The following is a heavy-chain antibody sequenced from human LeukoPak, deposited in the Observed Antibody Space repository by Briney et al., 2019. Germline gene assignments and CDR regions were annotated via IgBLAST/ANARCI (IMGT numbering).Heavy chain of an antibody. CDR1: GFTFSSYS. Sequence: PGGSLRLSCAASGFTFSSYSMNWVRQAPGKGLEWVSAISTSGSSIYYADSVKGRFTISRDNAKNSLYLLMNSLRAEDTAVYYCARDSRQQWLAAYYYYYMDVWGKGTTVTVSS. J-gene: IGHJ6*03. CDR3: ARDSRQQWLAAYYYYYMDV. D-gene: IGHD6-19*01. V-gene: IGHV3-21*06. CDR2: ISTSGSSI.